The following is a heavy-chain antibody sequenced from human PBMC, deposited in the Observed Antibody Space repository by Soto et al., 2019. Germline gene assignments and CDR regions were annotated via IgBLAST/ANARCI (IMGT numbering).Heavy chain of an antibody. Sequence: SETLSLTCAVSGGSISSGAYSRSWIRQPPRKGPEWIGYIRHSGSNYYNPSLKSRVTISVDRSKNQFSLKLSSVNAADTAVYCFASVYQTFLDYWGQGTLVTVSS. CDR1: GGSISSGAYS. CDR3: ASVYQTFLDY. J-gene: IGHJ4*02. V-gene: IGHV4-30-2*01. CDR2: IRHSGSN. D-gene: IGHD3-16*01.